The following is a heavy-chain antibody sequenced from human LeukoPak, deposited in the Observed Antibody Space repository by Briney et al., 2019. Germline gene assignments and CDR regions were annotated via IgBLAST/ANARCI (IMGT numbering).Heavy chain of an antibody. V-gene: IGHV4-39*01. CDR3: ARHGDSSGWYLNEYYYYYMDV. J-gene: IGHJ6*03. CDR2: IYYSGST. D-gene: IGHD6-19*01. CDR1: GGSISSSSYY. Sequence: PSETLSLTCTVSGGSISSSSYYWGWIRQPPGKGLEWIGSIYYSGSTYYNPSLKSRVTISVDTSKNQFSLKLSSVTAADTAVYYCARHGDSSGWYLNEYYYYYMDVWGKGTTVTVSS.